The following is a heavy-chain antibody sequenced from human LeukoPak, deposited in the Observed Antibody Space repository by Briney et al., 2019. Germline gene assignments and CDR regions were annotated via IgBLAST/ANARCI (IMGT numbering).Heavy chain of an antibody. J-gene: IGHJ3*02. D-gene: IGHD3-16*01. CDR1: GGTFSNSG. CDR2: IVLILGIP. V-gene: IGHV1-69*04. CDR3: ARDFTDDAFDI. Sequence: GASVKVSCKPSGGTFSNSGFSWVRQAPGQGLEWMGRIVLILGIPNYAQKFQGRVTITADKSTNTAYMELSSLRSDDTAMYYCARDFTDDAFDIWGQGTMVTVS.